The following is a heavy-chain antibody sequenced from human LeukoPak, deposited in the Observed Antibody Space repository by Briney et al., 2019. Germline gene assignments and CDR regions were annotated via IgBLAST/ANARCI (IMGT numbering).Heavy chain of an antibody. V-gene: IGHV3-30*02. Sequence: GGSLRLSCAASGFTFSSYGMHWVRQAPGKGLEWVAFIRYDGSNKYYADSVKGRFTISRDNSKNTLYLQMNSLRAEDTAVYYCAKVMVAGPKVFDYWGQGTLVTVSS. D-gene: IGHD6-19*01. CDR3: AKVMVAGPKVFDY. J-gene: IGHJ4*02. CDR1: GFTFSSYG. CDR2: IRYDGSNK.